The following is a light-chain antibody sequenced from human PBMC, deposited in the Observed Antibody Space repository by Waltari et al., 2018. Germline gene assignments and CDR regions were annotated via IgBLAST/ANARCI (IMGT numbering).Light chain of an antibody. CDR3: CSYAGSNTFVV. Sequence: QSALTQPASVSGSPGQSITISCTGTSSDVGSYNPVSWYQQHPGKTPKLFIYEGNKRPSGVSNRFSGSKSGNTASLTISGLQGEDEADYHCCSYAGSNTFVVFGGGTKLTVL. CDR2: EGN. CDR1: SSDVGSYNP. J-gene: IGLJ3*02. V-gene: IGLV2-23*03.